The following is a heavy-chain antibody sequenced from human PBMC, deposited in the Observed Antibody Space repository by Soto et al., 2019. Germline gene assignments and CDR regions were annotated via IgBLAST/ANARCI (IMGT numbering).Heavy chain of an antibody. CDR1: GFTFSGSA. J-gene: IGHJ6*02. D-gene: IGHD6-25*01. CDR3: TRRREQRGSSYYYGMDV. CDR2: IRSKANSYAT. Sequence: EVQLVESGGGLVQPGGSLKLSCAASGFTFSGSAMHWVRQASGKGLEWVGRIRSKANSYATAYAASVKGRFTISRDDSKNTAYLQMNSLKTEDTAVYYCTRRREQRGSSYYYGMDVWGQGTTVTVSS. V-gene: IGHV3-73*02.